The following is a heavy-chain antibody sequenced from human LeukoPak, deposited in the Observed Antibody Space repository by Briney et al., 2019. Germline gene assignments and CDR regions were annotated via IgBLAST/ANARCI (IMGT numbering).Heavy chain of an antibody. CDR1: GASISSYY. CDR2: IYYSGIT. CDR3: ARTQLWPWYFDL. Sequence: SSETLSLTCTVSGASISSYYWSWIRQPPGKGLEYIGYIYYSGITNYNPSLKSRVTMSLDTSKNQFSLTLTSVTAADTAVYYCARTQLWPWYFDLWGRGTLVTVSS. J-gene: IGHJ2*01. V-gene: IGHV4-59*08. D-gene: IGHD5-18*01.